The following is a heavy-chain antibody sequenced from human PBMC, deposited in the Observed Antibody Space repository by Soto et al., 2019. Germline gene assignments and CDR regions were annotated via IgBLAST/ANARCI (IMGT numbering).Heavy chain of an antibody. V-gene: IGHV1-3*01. CDR2: INAANGDT. CDR1: GYTFTSYG. CDR3: VRFLVSATGIDCFDP. J-gene: IGHJ5*02. D-gene: IGHD6-13*01. Sequence: ASVKVSCKASGYTFTSYGIPWVGPAPGQRLEWMVCINAANGDTKYSPKFQGRVTITRDTSASTAYMELSSLRSEDTAVYYCVRFLVSATGIDCFDPWCQGTLGTVSS.